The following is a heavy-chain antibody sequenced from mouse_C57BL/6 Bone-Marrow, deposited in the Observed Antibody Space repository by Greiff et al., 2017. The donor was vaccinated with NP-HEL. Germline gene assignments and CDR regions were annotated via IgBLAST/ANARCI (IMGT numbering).Heavy chain of an antibody. J-gene: IGHJ4*01. CDR1: GYTFTSYW. CDR2: IHPNSGST. D-gene: IGHD2-3*01. CDR3: ARDGYFYAMDY. Sequence: QVQLKQSGAELVKPGASVKLSCKASGYTFTSYWMHWVKQRPGQGLEWIGMIHPNSGSTNYNEKFKSKATLTVDKSSSTAYMQLSSLTSEDSAVYYCARDGYFYAMDYWGQGTSVTVSS. V-gene: IGHV1-64*01.